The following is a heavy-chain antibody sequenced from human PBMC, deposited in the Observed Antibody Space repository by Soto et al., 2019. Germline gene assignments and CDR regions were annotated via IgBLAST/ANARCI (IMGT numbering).Heavy chain of an antibody. CDR1: GDRVSSNNAA. J-gene: IGHJ6*02. CDR3: ARHPYSSSPNYYYYYGMDV. V-gene: IGHV6-1*01. Sequence: SQTLSLTCVISGDRVSSNNAAWNWIRQSPSRGLEWLGRAFYGSKWHTDYGVSVRGRITINADTSKNQFSLQLDSVTPEDSALYYCARHPYSSSPNYYYYYGMDVWGQGTTVTVSS. CDR2: AFYGSKWHT. D-gene: IGHD6-6*01.